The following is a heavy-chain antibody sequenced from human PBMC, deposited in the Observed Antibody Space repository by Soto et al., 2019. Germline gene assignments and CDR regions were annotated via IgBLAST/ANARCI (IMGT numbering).Heavy chain of an antibody. Sequence: SGPTLVNPTQTLTLTCIFSGFSLNTSGVTVGWIRRPRGKALNWLAVIYWNDDKRYNPSLNSTLTITKDTSKSQVVRTMTNMDPVDTATYYCAHRPWSSSTFDYWGQGTLVTDAS. CDR2: IYWNDDK. D-gene: IGHD6-13*01. CDR3: AHRPWSSSTFDY. CDR1: GFSLNTSGVT. V-gene: IGHV2-5*01. J-gene: IGHJ4*02.